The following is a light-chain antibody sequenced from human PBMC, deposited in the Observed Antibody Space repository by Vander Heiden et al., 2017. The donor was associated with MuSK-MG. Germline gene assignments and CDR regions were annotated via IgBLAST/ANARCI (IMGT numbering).Light chain of an antibody. CDR2: KAS. Sequence: DIQMTPSPSTLSASVGDRVTITCRASQSISTWLAWYQQKPGKAPKLLIYKASSLESGVPSRFSGSGSGTEFTLTISSLQPDDFATYYCQQYISPLTFGGGTRVEIK. V-gene: IGKV1-5*03. CDR1: QSISTW. CDR3: QQYISPLT. J-gene: IGKJ4*01.